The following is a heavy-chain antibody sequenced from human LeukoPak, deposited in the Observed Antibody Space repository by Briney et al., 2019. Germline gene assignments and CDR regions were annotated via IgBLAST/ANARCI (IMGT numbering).Heavy chain of an antibody. CDR3: ARGFGSGWSTLFDY. D-gene: IGHD6-19*01. Sequence: PSQTLSLTCAVYGGSFSGYYWNWIRHSPGKGLEWIGEINHSGSTNYNPSLKSRVTISVDTSKNQFSLKLSSVTAADTTVYYCARGFGSGWSTLFDYWGQGTLVTVSS. V-gene: IGHV4-34*01. CDR2: INHSGST. J-gene: IGHJ4*02. CDR1: GGSFSGYY.